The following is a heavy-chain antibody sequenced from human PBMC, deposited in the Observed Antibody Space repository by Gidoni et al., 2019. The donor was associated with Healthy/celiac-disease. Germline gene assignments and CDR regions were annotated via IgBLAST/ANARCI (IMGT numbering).Heavy chain of an antibody. J-gene: IGHJ4*02. CDR3: ASLTGTTFDY. CDR2: IDPSDSYT. CDR1: GYSFTSYW. Sequence: EVQLVQSGAEVQKPGVSLRIFCMGSGYSFTSYWISWVRQMPGKGLEWMGRIDPSDSYTNYSPSFQGHVTISADKSISTAYLQWSSLKASDTAMYYCASLTGTTFDYWGQGTLVTVSS. V-gene: IGHV5-10-1*01. D-gene: IGHD1-20*01.